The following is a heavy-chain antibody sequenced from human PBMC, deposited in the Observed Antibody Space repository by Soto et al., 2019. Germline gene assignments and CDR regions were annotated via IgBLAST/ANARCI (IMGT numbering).Heavy chain of an antibody. CDR2: IYFSGST. J-gene: IGHJ6*02. Sequence: SETLSLTCTVSGGSISSYYWSWIRQPPGKGLEWIGYIYFSGSTNYNPSLKSRPTISVDTSKNQFSLHLSSVTAADTAVYFCAREDDGGDRDYYGLDVWGQGTTVTVSS. D-gene: IGHD2-21*02. V-gene: IGHV4-59*12. CDR1: GGSISSYY. CDR3: AREDDGGDRDYYGLDV.